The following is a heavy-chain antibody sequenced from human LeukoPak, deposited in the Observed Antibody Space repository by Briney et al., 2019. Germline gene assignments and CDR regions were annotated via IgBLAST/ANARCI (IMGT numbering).Heavy chain of an antibody. Sequence: SETLSLTCTVSGASISAYYWSWIRQPAGNGLEWIGRIYPGEGIYASESTFYNPSLKSRVTLSADTSKNQVSLKLTSVTAADTAVYYCARDELSQWLATDYYYYGMDVWGQGTTVTVSS. D-gene: IGHD6-19*01. CDR3: ARDELSQWLATDYYYYGMDV. CDR1: GASISAYY. CDR2: IYPGEGIYASEST. J-gene: IGHJ6*02. V-gene: IGHV4-4*07.